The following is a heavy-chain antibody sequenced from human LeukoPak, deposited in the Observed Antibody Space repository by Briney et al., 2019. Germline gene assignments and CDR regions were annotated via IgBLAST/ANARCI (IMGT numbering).Heavy chain of an antibody. CDR2: IWYDGSNK. J-gene: IGHJ4*02. V-gene: IGHV3-33*06. D-gene: IGHD5-18*01. CDR1: GFTFSSYG. Sequence: PGGSLRLSCAASGFTFSSYGMHWVRQAPGKGLEWVAVIWYDGSNKYYADSVKGRFTISRDNSKNTLYLQMNSLRAEDTAVYYCAEGTRGYSYGYHYWGQGTLVTVSS. CDR3: AEGTRGYSYGYHY.